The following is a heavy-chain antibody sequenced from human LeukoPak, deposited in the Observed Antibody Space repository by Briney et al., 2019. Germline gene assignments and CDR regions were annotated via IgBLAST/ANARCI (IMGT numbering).Heavy chain of an antibody. J-gene: IGHJ6*02. CDR1: GGSFSGYY. CDR3: ARRTPHCTNGVCYGYYYYGMDV. Sequence: SETLSLTCAVHGGSFSGYYWSWIRQPPGKGLEWLGEINHSGSTNYNPSLKSRVTISVDTSKNQFSLKLSSVTAAETAVYYCARRTPHCTNGVCYGYYYYGMDVWGQGTTVTVSS. D-gene: IGHD2-8*01. CDR2: INHSGST. V-gene: IGHV4-34*01.